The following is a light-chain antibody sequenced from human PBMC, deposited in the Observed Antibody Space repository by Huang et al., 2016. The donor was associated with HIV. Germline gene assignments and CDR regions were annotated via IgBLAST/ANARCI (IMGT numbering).Light chain of an antibody. J-gene: IGKJ4*01. CDR1: RSVSIN. CDR3: HQYNNWLLS. V-gene: IGKV3-15*01. CDR2: GSS. Sequence: EIVMTQSPATLSVSPGQRVTLSCRANRSVSINLAWYQQRHGQAPRLLIYGSSTRAPGIPARFSGSGSGTDFSLTISSLQSEDCALYYCHQYNNWLLSFGGGTRV.